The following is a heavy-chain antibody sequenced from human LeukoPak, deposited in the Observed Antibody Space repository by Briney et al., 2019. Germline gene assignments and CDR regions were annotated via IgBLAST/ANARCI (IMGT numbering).Heavy chain of an antibody. CDR3: ARDMRNQTIFGVVIESYYYYGMDV. CDR2: ISGSGGST. V-gene: IGHV3-23*01. CDR1: GFTFSNYA. J-gene: IGHJ6*02. D-gene: IGHD3-3*01. Sequence: GGSLRLSCAASGFTFSNYAMTWVRQAPGKGLEWVSGISGSGGSTYHADSVKGRFTISRDNAKNSLYLQMNSLRAEDTAVYYCARDMRNQTIFGVVIESYYYYGMDVWGQGTTVTVSS.